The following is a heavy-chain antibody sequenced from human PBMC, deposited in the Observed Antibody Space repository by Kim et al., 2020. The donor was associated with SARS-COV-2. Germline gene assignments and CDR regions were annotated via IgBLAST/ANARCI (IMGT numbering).Heavy chain of an antibody. D-gene: IGHD1-1*01. CDR1: GFTLSNYW. CDR2: ISQVESKK. Sequence: GGSLRLSCAASGFTLSNYWMSWFRKAPGRGWEWLANISQVESKKTYGAPLRGRSTIPRDNPKNFLFFQLTSRRAENTAVNYCPRNGGAPAYWGQGTLVTV. V-gene: IGHV3-7*01. J-gene: IGHJ4*02. CDR3: PRNGGAPAY.